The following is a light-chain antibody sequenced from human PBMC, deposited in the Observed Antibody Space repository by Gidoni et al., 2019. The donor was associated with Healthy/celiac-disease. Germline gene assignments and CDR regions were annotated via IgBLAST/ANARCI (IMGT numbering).Light chain of an antibody. V-gene: IGKV1-5*03. J-gene: IGKJ1*01. CDR3: QQRET. Sequence: DIQMTQSPSTLSASVGDRVTITCRASQSISSWLAWYQQKPGKAPKLLIYKASSLESGVPSRFSGSGSGTEFTLTISSLQPDDFATYYCQQRETLGQGTKVEIK. CDR2: KAS. CDR1: QSISSW.